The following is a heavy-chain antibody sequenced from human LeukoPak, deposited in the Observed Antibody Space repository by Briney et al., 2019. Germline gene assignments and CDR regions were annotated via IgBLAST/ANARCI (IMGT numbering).Heavy chain of an antibody. D-gene: IGHD2-15*01. J-gene: IGHJ6*02. CDR1: GYTFTSYG. CDR2: ISAYNGNT. CDR3: AREYCSGGSCWHFYYYGMDV. Sequence: ASVKVSCKASGYTFTSYGISWVRQAPGQGLEWMGWISAYNGNTNYAQKLQGRVTMTTDTSTSTAYMELRSLRSDDTAVHYCAREYCSGGSCWHFYYYGMDVWGQGTTVTVSS. V-gene: IGHV1-18*01.